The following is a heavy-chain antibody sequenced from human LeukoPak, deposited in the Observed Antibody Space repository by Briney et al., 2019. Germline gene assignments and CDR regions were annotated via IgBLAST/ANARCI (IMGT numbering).Heavy chain of an antibody. CDR2: IIPIFGTA. CDR1: GGTFSSYA. D-gene: IGHD3-10*01. V-gene: IGHV1-69*05. J-gene: IGHJ1*01. CDR3: ARPYYGSGSYSNEYFQH. Sequence: SVKVSCKASGGTFSSYAISWVRQAPGQGLEWMGRIIPIFGTANYAQKFQGRVTITTDESTSTAYMELSSLRSEDTAVYYCARPYYGSGSYSNEYFQHWGQGTLVTISS.